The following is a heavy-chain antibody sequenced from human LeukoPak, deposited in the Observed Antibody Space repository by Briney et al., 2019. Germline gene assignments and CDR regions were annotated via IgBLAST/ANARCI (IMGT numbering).Heavy chain of an antibody. D-gene: IGHD6-19*01. CDR2: VSTYNGHT. V-gene: IGHV1-18*01. J-gene: IGHJ4*02. CDR1: GYTFTIYS. Sequence: ASVKVSCKASGYTFTIYSICWVRHAPGQGLELKGWVSTYNGHTTFSKKFHGRVTMTTDTSASTAYMELRSLRSDDTAVYYCARDSRRYNSGWYKNYVDYGGQGTLVTVSA. CDR3: ARDSRRYNSGWYKNYVDY.